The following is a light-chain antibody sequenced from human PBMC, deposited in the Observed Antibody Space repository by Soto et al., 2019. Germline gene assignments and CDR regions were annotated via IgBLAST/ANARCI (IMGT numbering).Light chain of an antibody. Sequence: DIQMTQSPSTLSASVGDRVTITCRASQSISSWLAWYQQKPGKAPKLLIYKASSLESGVPSRFSGSGSGTEFTLPTSSLQPDDFATYYCQQYNSYPWTFGQGTKVKIK. CDR3: QQYNSYPWT. J-gene: IGKJ1*01. CDR1: QSISSW. CDR2: KAS. V-gene: IGKV1-5*03.